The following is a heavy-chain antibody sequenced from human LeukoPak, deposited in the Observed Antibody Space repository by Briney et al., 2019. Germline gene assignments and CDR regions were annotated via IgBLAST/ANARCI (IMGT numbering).Heavy chain of an antibody. CDR2: ISNDGSST. Sequence: GGSLRLSCAASGFTFSSYAMSWVRQAPGKGLVWVSGISNDGSSTNYADSVKGRFTISRDNAKNTLYLQMDSLRDEDTAVYYCGLSMVRALSPDYWGQGTLVTVSS. CDR1: GFTFSSYA. CDR3: GLSMVRALSPDY. D-gene: IGHD3-10*01. V-gene: IGHV3-74*01. J-gene: IGHJ4*02.